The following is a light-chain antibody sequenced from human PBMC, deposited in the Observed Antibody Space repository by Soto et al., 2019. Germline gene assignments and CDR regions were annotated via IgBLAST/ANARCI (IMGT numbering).Light chain of an antibody. CDR1: QRIDTY. J-gene: IGKJ2*01. CDR2: AAS. Sequence: DIPMTQSPSSLSASFGDRVTLTCRASQRIDTYLNWYQQKPGTATKLLMYAASTLHSGVPSRVSGSRSGTDFTLTSSSLQREDFATFFWQQSHSTPYTFGQGTKLEI. CDR3: QQSHSTPYT. V-gene: IGKV1-39*01.